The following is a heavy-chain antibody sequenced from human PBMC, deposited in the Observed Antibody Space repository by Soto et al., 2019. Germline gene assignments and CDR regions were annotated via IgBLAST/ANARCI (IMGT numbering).Heavy chain of an antibody. CDR3: ARSVGGELTYYYYGMDV. CDR2: INYSGSN. D-gene: IGHD1-26*01. V-gene: IGHV4-31*03. CDR1: GGSISSGGFY. J-gene: IGHJ6*02. Sequence: SETLSLTCTLSGGSISSGGFYWSWIRQNPGKCLEWIGSINYSGSNYYNPSLKSRVTISVDTSKNQFALKLSSVTAADTAVYYCARSVGGELTYYYYGMDVWGQGTTVTVSS.